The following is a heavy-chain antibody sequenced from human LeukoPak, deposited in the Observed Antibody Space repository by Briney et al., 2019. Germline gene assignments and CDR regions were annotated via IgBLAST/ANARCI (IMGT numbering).Heavy chain of an antibody. CDR3: AREEYTATFDY. V-gene: IGHV4-59*01. J-gene: IGHJ4*02. Sequence: SETLSLTCTVSGGSITHYYWTWIRQPPGKTLEWIGYSYYSGSTNYNPSLKSRVTISVDTSKNQFSLKLSSVTAADTAVYYCAREEYTATFDYWGQGTLVTVSS. CDR2: SYYSGST. CDR1: GGSITHYY. D-gene: IGHD5-18*01.